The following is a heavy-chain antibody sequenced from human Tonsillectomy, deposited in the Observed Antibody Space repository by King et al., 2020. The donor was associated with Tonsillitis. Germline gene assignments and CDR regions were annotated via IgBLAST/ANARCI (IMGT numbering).Heavy chain of an antibody. CDR1: GFTFSSYA. Sequence: QVQLVESGGGVVQPGRSLRLSCVTSGFTFSSYAMHWVRQAPGKGLEWVAVISFDASNKYYAGSVKGRFTISRDNSKNTLYLQMNSLRAEDTALYYCARDLHHRFPFYGMDVWGQGTTVTVSS. V-gene: IGHV3-30*04. CDR3: ARDLHHRFPFYGMDV. CDR2: ISFDASNK. J-gene: IGHJ6*02. D-gene: IGHD1-14*01.